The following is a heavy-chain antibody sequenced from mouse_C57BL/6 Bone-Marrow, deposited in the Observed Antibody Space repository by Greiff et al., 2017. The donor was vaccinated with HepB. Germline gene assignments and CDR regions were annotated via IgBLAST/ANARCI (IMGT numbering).Heavy chain of an antibody. Sequence: EVHLVESGGGLVKPGGSLKLSCAASGFTFGSYAMSWVRQTPEKRLEWVATISDGGSYTYYPDNVKGRFTISRDNAKNNLYLQMSHLKSEDTAMYYCAREDGNYPFAYWGQGTLVTVSA. CDR2: ISDGGSYT. D-gene: IGHD2-1*01. CDR1: GFTFGSYA. V-gene: IGHV5-4*01. CDR3: AREDGNYPFAY. J-gene: IGHJ3*01.